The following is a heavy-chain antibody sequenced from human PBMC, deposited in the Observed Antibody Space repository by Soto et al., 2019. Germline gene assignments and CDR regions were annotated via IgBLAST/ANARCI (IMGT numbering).Heavy chain of an antibody. CDR1: GGSFSGYY. CDR2: INHSGST. J-gene: IGHJ3*02. V-gene: IGHV4-34*01. D-gene: IGHD2-15*01. CDR3: ARTGGSNAFDI. Sequence: PSETLSLTCAVYGGSFSGYYWSWIRQPPGKGLEWIGEINHSGSTNYNPSLKSRVTISVDTSKNQFSLKLSSVTAADTAVYYCARTGGSNAFDIWGQGTMVT.